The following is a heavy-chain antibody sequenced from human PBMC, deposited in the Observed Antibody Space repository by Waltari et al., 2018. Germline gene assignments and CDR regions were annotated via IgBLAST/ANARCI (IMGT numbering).Heavy chain of an antibody. Sequence: QVQLQQWGAGLLKPSETLSLTCAVYGGSFSGYYWSWIRQPPGKGLEWIGEINHSGSTNYNPSLKSRVTISVDTSKNQFSLKLSSVTAADTAVYYCARIPNYDYVWGSYRSRYYFDYWGQGTLVTVSS. J-gene: IGHJ4*02. D-gene: IGHD3-16*02. CDR2: INHSGST. CDR3: ARIPNYDYVWGSYRSRYYFDY. CDR1: GGSFSGYY. V-gene: IGHV4-34*01.